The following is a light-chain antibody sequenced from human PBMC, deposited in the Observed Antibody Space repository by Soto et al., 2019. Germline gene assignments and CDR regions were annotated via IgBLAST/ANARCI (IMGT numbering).Light chain of an antibody. CDR3: QQYTCLWT. CDR2: KAS. J-gene: IGKJ1*01. V-gene: IGKV1-5*03. CDR1: QSISRW. Sequence: DIQMTQSPSTLSASVVDRVTITCRASQSISRWLAWYQQKPGKAPNLLIYKASTLQSGVPSRFSGSGSGTEFTLTISSLQPDDVATYYCQQYTCLWTFGPGTKVDIK.